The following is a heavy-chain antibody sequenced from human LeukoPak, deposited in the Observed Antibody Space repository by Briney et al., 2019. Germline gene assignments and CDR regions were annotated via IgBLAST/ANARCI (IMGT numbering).Heavy chain of an antibody. Sequence: SETLSLTCTVSGGSISSYYWSWIRQPPGKGLEWIGEINHSGSTNYNPSLKSRVTISVDTSKNQFSLKLSSVTAADTAVYYCARVGGSSPGIDYWGQGTLVTVSS. D-gene: IGHD2-15*01. CDR2: INHSGST. CDR3: ARVGGSSPGIDY. CDR1: GGSISSYY. V-gene: IGHV4-34*01. J-gene: IGHJ4*02.